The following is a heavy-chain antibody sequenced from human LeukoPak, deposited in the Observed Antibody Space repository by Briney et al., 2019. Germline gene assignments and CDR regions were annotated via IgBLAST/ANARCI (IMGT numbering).Heavy chain of an antibody. J-gene: IGHJ4*02. CDR3: ARDQEGGPSDY. D-gene: IGHD2-15*01. CDR2: ISYDGSNK. CDR1: GFTFSSYA. Sequence: GRSLRLSCAASGFTFSSYAMHWVRQAPGKGLEWVEVISYDGSNKYYADSVKGRFTISRDNSKNTLYLQMNSLRAEDTAVYYCARDQEGGPSDYWGQGTLVTVSS. V-gene: IGHV3-30*04.